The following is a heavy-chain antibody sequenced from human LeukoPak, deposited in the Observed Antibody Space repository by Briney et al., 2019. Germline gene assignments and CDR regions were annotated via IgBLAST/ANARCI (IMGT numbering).Heavy chain of an antibody. J-gene: IGHJ3*02. V-gene: IGHV3-43*02. CDR3: AKDYDSSGYPHAFDI. CDR2: ISGDGGST. CDR1: GFTFDDYA. D-gene: IGHD3-22*01. Sequence: PGGSLRLSCAASGFTFDDYAMHWVRQAPGKGLEWVSLISGDGGSTYYADSVKGRFTISRDNSKNSLYLQMNSLRTEDTALYYCAKDYDSSGYPHAFDIWGQGTMVTVSS.